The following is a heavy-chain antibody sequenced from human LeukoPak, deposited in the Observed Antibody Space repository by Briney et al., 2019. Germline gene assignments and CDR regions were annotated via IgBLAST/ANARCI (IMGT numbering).Heavy chain of an antibody. J-gene: IGHJ4*02. V-gene: IGHV3-48*03. Sequence: GGSLRLSCAASGFPFSSYEMDCVRQAPGKGLEWISYITSSGATKYSADSVKGRFTISRDNAKNSLYLQMTSLRVEDAAFYYFVIVSLSDWYVGYFDYWGRGTLVTVSS. CDR3: VIVSLSDWYVGYFDY. D-gene: IGHD6-19*01. CDR2: ITSSGATK. CDR1: GFPFSSYE.